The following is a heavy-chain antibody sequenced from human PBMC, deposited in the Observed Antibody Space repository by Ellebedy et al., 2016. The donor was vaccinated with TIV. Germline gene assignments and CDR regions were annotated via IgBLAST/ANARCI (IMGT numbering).Heavy chain of an antibody. D-gene: IGHD5-24*01. CDR2: IYPGDSDT. V-gene: IGHV5-51*01. Sequence: KVSCKGSGYSFTKYWIGWVRQKPGKGLEWMGIIYPGDSDTRYSPSFQGQVTISADPSISTAFLQWSSLKASDSGIYYCARPPASKDGYNFDYWGQGTLVSVSS. CDR3: ARPPASKDGYNFDY. J-gene: IGHJ4*02. CDR1: GYSFTKYW.